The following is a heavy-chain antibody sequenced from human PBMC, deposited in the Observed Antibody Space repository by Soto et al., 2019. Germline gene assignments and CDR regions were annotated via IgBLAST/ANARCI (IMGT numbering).Heavy chain of an antibody. J-gene: IGHJ4*02. V-gene: IGHV4-39*01. D-gene: IGHD3-3*01. CDR3: ARLGDDFWSGYLDY. CDR2: IYYSGST. Sequence: QLQLQESGPGLVKPSETLSLTCTVSGGSISSSSYYWGWIRQPPGKGLEWIGSIYYSGSTYYNPSLKSRVTISVDTSKNQFSLKLSSVTAADTAVYYCARLGDDFWSGYLDYWGQGTLVTVSS. CDR1: GGSISSSSYY.